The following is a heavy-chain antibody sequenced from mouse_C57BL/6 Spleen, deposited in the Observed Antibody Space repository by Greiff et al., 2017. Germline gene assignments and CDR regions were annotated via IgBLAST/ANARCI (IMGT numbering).Heavy chain of an antibody. CDR2: IDPEDGDT. D-gene: IGHD2-3*01. J-gene: IGHJ2*01. CDR1: GFNIKDYY. CDR3: TAPGRWLLRGFDY. Sequence: VQLQQSGAELVRPGASVKLSCTASGFNIKDYYMHWVKQRPEQGLEWIGRIDPEDGDTEYAPKFQGKATMTADTSSNTAYLQLSSLTAEDTAVYCCTAPGRWLLRGFDYWGQGTTLTVSS. V-gene: IGHV14-1*01.